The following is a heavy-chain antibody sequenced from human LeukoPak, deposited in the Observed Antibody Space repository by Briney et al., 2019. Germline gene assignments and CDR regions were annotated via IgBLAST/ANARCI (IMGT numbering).Heavy chain of an antibody. Sequence: SVKVSCKASGGTFSSYAISWVRQAPGQGLEWMGGNIPIFGTANYAQKFQGRVTITADESTSTAYMELSSLRSEDTAVYYCARDHHDQQSVVVIAIYQFDYWGQGTLVTVSS. V-gene: IGHV1-69*01. J-gene: IGHJ4*02. CDR1: GGTFSSYA. CDR3: ARDHHDQQSVVVIAIYQFDY. D-gene: IGHD2-21*01. CDR2: NIPIFGTA.